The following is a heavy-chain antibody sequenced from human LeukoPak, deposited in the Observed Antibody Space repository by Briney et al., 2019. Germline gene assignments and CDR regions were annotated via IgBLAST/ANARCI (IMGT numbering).Heavy chain of an antibody. D-gene: IGHD2-21*02. Sequence: PGGSLRLSCAASGFTFSIYAMSWVRQAPGKGLEWVSAIINSGDTTYYADSVNARFTNSRDNSKNTLYLQMNSLRAEHTAVYYCAKYNGGDCYKDAFDIWGQGTMVTVSS. CDR1: GFTFSIYA. J-gene: IGHJ3*02. CDR3: AKYNGGDCYKDAFDI. V-gene: IGHV3-23*01. CDR2: IINSGDTT.